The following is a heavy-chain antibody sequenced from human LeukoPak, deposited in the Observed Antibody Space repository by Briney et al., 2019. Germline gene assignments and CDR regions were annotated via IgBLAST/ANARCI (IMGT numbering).Heavy chain of an antibody. D-gene: IGHD6-13*01. CDR1: GITFSSYD. Sequence: GGSLRLSCGASGITFSSYDMICVRQAPGMGLEWVSSISSGSTYMHYADSVMGRFTVSRDNAKNSLYLQMNSLRAEDTSVYYCATVGRSTTPGYWGQGTLVIVSS. CDR2: ISSGSTYM. J-gene: IGHJ1*01. V-gene: IGHV3-21*01. CDR3: ATVGRSTTPGY.